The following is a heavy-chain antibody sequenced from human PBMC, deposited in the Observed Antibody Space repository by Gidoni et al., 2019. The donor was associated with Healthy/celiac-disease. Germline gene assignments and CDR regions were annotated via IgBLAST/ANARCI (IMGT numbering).Heavy chain of an antibody. CDR1: GGSISSSSYY. CDR3: ARDRRDSSSKDY. Sequence: QLQLQASGPGLVKPSETLSLTCTVSGGSISSSSYYWGWIRQPPGKGLEWSGSIYYSGSTYYNPSLKSRVTISVDTSKNQFSLKLSSVTAADTAVYYCARDRRDSSSKDYWGQGTLVTVSS. J-gene: IGHJ4*02. CDR2: IYYSGST. V-gene: IGHV4-39*07. D-gene: IGHD6-13*01.